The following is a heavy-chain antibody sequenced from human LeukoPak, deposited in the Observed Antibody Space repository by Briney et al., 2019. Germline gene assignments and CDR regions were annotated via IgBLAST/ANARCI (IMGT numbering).Heavy chain of an antibody. CDR2: ISSSSSYI. Sequence: GTLSLTCGVSGGSISSSNRWSWVRQPPGKGLEWVSSISSSSSYIYYADSVKGRFTISRDNAKNSLYLQMNSLRAEDTAVYYCAREFDVVVPAYYGMDVWGQGTTVTVSS. CDR3: AREFDVVVPAYYGMDV. D-gene: IGHD2-2*01. CDR1: GGSISSSNR. V-gene: IGHV3-21*01. J-gene: IGHJ6*02.